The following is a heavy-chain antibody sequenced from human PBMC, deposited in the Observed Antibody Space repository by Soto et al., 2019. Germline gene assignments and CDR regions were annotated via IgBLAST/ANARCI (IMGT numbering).Heavy chain of an antibody. J-gene: IGHJ6*03. D-gene: IGHD5-12*01. V-gene: IGHV1-8*01. CDR1: GYTFTSYD. Sequence: ASVKVSCKASGYTFTSYDINWVRQATGQGLEWMGWVNPNSGNTGYAQKFQGRVTMTRNTSISTAYMELSSLRSEDTAVYYCARDIVATINKNYYYYMDVWGKGTTVTVSS. CDR2: VNPNSGNT. CDR3: ARDIVATINKNYYYYMDV.